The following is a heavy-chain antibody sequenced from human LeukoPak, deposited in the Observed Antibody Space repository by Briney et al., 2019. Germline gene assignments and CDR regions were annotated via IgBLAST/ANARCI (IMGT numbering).Heavy chain of an antibody. Sequence: PGGSLRLSCAASGFIFTSYHINWVRQAPGKGLEWVAYISNNINTIHYADSVKGRFTISRDNAKNSVHLQMNSLRAEDTAVYYCARGVSHLVSGWHFDLWGRGTLVTVSS. D-gene: IGHD2-21*02. V-gene: IGHV3-48*01. CDR2: ISNNINTI. J-gene: IGHJ2*01. CDR3: ARGVSHLVSGWHFDL. CDR1: GFIFTSYH.